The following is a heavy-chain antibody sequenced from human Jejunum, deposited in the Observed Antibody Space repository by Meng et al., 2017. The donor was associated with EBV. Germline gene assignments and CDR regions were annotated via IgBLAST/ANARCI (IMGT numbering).Heavy chain of an antibody. CDR3: VRERESRAHY. CDR1: GVSTRSPSYF. CDR2: IYDSGIT. Sequence: QLQGSGPRMGLRSETLFLSSTVTGVSTRSPSYFWGWSPETPGKGLARIGTIYDSGITYYNSSCKSRPRITLDTCQNEFSQKRNSVYGPDPAVYDCVRERESRAHYWGQGTLVTVSS. J-gene: IGHJ4*02. D-gene: IGHD2-2*01. V-gene: IGHV4-39*07.